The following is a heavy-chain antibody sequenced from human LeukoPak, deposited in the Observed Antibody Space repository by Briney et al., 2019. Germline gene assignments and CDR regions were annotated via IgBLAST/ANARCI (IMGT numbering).Heavy chain of an antibody. D-gene: IGHD1-26*01. J-gene: IGHJ4*02. CDR1: GFTFSTYT. V-gene: IGHV3-23*01. Sequence: GGSLRLSCAASGFTFSTYTIHWVRQAPGKGLEWVSGISGSDVNTYYAHSVKGRFTISRHNSKNTLYLQVNSLRADHTALYYCAKKGPVRVGVTYLDYWGQGTLVTVSS. CDR3: AKKGPVRVGVTYLDY. CDR2: ISGSDVNT.